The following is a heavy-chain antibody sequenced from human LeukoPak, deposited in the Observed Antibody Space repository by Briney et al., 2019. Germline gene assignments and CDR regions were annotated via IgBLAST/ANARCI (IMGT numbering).Heavy chain of an antibody. Sequence: PSETLSLTCTVSGGSISSYYWSWIRQPAGKGLEYIGRIHTSGSPNYNPSLKSRVTISVDTSRNQFSLKMISVTAADTAVYYCARDLITPPYNWFDPWGQGTLVTVSS. CDR1: GGSISSYY. CDR3: ARDLITPPYNWFDP. CDR2: IHTSGSP. D-gene: IGHD3-16*01. J-gene: IGHJ5*02. V-gene: IGHV4-4*07.